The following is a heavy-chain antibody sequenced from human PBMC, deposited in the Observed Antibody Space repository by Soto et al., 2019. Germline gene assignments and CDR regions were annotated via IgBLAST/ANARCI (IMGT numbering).Heavy chain of an antibody. CDR2: ISSSSSTI. J-gene: IGHJ6*02. V-gene: IGHV3-48*01. CDR3: AGEKYYYGMDV. CDR1: GFTFSSYS. Sequence: EVQLVESGGGLVQPGGSLRLSCAASGFTFSSYSMNWVRQAPGKGLEWVSYISSSSSTIYYADSVKGRFTISRDNAKNSLYRQMNSLRAEDTAVYYCAGEKYYYGMDVWGQGTTVTVSS.